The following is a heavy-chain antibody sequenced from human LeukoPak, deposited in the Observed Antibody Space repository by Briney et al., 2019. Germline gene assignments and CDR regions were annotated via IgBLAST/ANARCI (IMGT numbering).Heavy chain of an antibody. J-gene: IGHJ4*02. V-gene: IGHV3-23*01. CDR3: AKVFLEWVHDSPFDY. Sequence: GGSLRLSCAAFGFTFSSYAMSWVRQAPGKGLEWVSAISGSGGSTYYADSVKGRFTISRDNSKNTLYLQMNSLRAEDTAVYYCAKVFLEWVHDSPFDYWGQGTLVTVSS. CDR2: ISGSGGST. CDR1: GFTFSSYA. D-gene: IGHD3-3*01.